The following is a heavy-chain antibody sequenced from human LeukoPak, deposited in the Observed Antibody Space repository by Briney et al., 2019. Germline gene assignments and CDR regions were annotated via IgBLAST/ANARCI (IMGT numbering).Heavy chain of an antibody. CDR2: ISGSGGST. J-gene: IGHJ6*02. Sequence: GGSLRLSCAASGSTFSSYAMSWVRQAPGKGLEWVSGISGSGGSTYYAASVKGRFTISRDNSKNTLYLQLNSLRAEDTAVYYCAKDPAYTYYYGSAMDVWGQGTTVTVSS. D-gene: IGHD3-10*01. CDR3: AKDPAYTYYYGSAMDV. CDR1: GSTFSSYA. V-gene: IGHV3-23*01.